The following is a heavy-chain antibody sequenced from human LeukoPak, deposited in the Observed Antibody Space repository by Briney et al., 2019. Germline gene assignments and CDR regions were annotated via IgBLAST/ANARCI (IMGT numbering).Heavy chain of an antibody. CDR3: ARGPFSGSAYHPNYFDY. CDR2: INLRDGGT. J-gene: IGHJ4*02. Sequence: GASVKVSCKASGYTFISFYLHWVRQAPGQGLEWLAIINLRDGGTTYAQNFQDRVTMTRDTSTSTVYMELSSLRSEDTAVYYCARGPFSGSAYHPNYFDYWGQGTLVTVSS. D-gene: IGHD1-26*01. V-gene: IGHV1-46*01. CDR1: GYTFISFY.